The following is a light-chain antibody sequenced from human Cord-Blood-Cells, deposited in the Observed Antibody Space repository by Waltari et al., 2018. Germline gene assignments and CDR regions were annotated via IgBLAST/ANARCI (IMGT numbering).Light chain of an antibody. CDR1: QSVLYSSNNKNY. Sequence: DIVMTQPPDSLAVSLGERATLNCKSSQSVLYSSNNKNYLAWYQQKPGQPPKLLIYWASTRESGVPDRFSGSGSGTDFTLTISSLQAEDVAVYYCQQYYSTPFTFGPGTKVDIK. CDR3: QQYYSTPFT. V-gene: IGKV4-1*01. J-gene: IGKJ3*01. CDR2: WAS.